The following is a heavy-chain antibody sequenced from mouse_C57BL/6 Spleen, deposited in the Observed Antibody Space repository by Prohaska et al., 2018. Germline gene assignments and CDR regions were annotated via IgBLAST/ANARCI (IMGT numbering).Heavy chain of an antibody. J-gene: IGHJ3*01. CDR3: SYGPWFAY. CDR1: GFTFSNYC. CDR2: SRLKSDNYAT. Sequence: EVKLEESGGGLVQPGGSMKLSCVASGFTFSNYCMNWFRQSPEKGLEWVAQSRLKSDNYATHYAESVKGRFTISRDDSKSSVYLQMNNLRAEDTGIYYCSYGPWFAYWGQGTLVTVSA. V-gene: IGHV6-3*01. D-gene: IGHD2-10*02.